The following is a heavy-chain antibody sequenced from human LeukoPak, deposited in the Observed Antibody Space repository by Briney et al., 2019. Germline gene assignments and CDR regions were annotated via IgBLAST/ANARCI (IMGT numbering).Heavy chain of an antibody. CDR1: GGSISSYY. D-gene: IGHD3-22*01. V-gene: IGHV4-4*07. Sequence: SETLSLTCTVSGGSISSYYWSWIRQPAGKGLEWIGRIYTSGSTNYNPSLKSRVTISVDKSKDQFSLKLSSVTAADTAVYYCARVLSYYDSSGYLKYYYMDVWGKGTTVTVSS. CDR2: IYTSGST. CDR3: ARVLSYYDSSGYLKYYYMDV. J-gene: IGHJ6*03.